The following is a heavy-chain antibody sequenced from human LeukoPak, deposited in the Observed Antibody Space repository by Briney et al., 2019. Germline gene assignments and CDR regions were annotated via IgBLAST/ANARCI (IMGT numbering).Heavy chain of an antibody. J-gene: IGHJ4*02. CDR1: GFTFSSYD. CDR2: IAAVGDT. V-gene: IGHV3-13*01. D-gene: IGHD3-3*01. CDR3: ARWERGHYVY. Sequence: GGSLRLSCAASGFTFSSYDTHWVRQSTGKGLERVSAIAAVGDTYYPGSVKGRFTISRDNAKNSMYLQMNSLRAGDTAVYYCARWERGHYVYWGQGTLVTVSS.